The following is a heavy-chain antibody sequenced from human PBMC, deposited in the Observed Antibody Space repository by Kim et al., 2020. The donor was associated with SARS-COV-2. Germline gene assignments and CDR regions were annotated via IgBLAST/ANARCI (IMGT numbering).Heavy chain of an antibody. J-gene: IGHJ4*02. V-gene: IGHV3-30*07. Sequence: AASVKCHFTISRDNSKNPLYLQMNSRGAEDTAVYYCARDGGRYFDRTGDYWGQGTLVTVSS. D-gene: IGHD3-9*01. CDR3: ARDGGRYFDRTGDY.